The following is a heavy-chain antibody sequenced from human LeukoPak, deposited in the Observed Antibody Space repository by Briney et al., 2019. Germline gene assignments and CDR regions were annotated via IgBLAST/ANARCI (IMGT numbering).Heavy chain of an antibody. D-gene: IGHD1-26*01. Sequence: QAGGSLRLSCAASGFTFGSYWMSWVRQAPGKGLEWVANIKQDGSEENFVDSVKGRFTISRDNAKKSLYLQMNSLRAEDTAVYYCARGSSAGASLRHDYWGQGTLVTVSS. CDR1: GFTFGSYW. J-gene: IGHJ4*02. V-gene: IGHV3-7*01. CDR2: IKQDGSEE. CDR3: ARGSSAGASLRHDY.